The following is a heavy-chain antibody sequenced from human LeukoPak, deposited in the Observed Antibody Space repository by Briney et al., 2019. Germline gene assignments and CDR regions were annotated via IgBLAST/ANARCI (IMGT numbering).Heavy chain of an antibody. J-gene: IGHJ4*02. D-gene: IGHD3-3*01. CDR1: GYTFTGYY. V-gene: IGHV1-2*02. CDR2: INPNSGGT. Sequence: ASVKVSCKASGYTFTGYYMHWVRQAPGQGLEWMGWINPNSGGTNYAQKFQGRVTMTRDTSISTAYMELSRLRSDDTAVYYCARSYSDFWGDYHKLADYWGQGTLVTVSS. CDR3: ARSYSDFWGDYHKLADY.